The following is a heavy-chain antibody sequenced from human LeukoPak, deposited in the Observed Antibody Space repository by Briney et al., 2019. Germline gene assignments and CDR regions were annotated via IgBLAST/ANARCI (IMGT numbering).Heavy chain of an antibody. CDR2: FDPEDGET. CDR3: ATRREVQGVYQGYWFDP. CDR1: GYTLTELS. V-gene: IGHV1-24*01. J-gene: IGHJ5*02. Sequence: GASVKVSCKVSGYTLTELSTHWVRPAPGERLECVGGFDPEDGETIYAQKFQGRVTMTEDTSTDTAYMELSSLRSEDTAVYYCATRREVQGVYQGYWFDPWGQGTLVTVSS. D-gene: IGHD3-10*01.